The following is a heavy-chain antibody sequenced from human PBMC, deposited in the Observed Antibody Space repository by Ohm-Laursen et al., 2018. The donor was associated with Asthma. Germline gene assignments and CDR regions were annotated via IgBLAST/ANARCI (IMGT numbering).Heavy chain of an antibody. J-gene: IGHJ4*02. V-gene: IGHV3-30-3*01. CDR2: ISYDGSNK. CDR3: AREDSSSWALDY. Sequence: SLRLSCAASGFTFSSYAMHWIRQAPGKGLEWVAVISYDGSNKYYADSVKGRFTISRDNSKNTLYLQMNSLRAEDTAVYYCAREDSSSWALDYWGQGTLVTVSS. D-gene: IGHD6-13*01. CDR1: GFTFSSYA.